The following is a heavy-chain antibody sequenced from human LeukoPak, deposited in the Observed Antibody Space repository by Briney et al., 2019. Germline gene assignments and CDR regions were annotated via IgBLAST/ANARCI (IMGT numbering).Heavy chain of an antibody. CDR1: GGSISSHY. V-gene: IGHV4-59*11. CDR3: AGAYYDILTGYSKWYYYYYMDV. J-gene: IGHJ6*03. D-gene: IGHD3-9*01. CDR2: IYYSGST. Sequence: SETLSLTCTVSGGSISSHYWSWIRQSPGKGLEWIGYIYYSGSTSYNPSLKSRVTISVDTSKNQFSLKLSSVTAADTAVYYCAGAYYDILTGYSKWYYYYYMDVWGKGTTVTVSS.